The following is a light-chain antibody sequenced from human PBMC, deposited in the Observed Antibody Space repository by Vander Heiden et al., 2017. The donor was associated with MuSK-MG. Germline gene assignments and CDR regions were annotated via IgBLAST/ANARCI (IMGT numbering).Light chain of an antibody. CDR3: QQSDSTPWT. CDR2: AAS. V-gene: IGKV1-39*01. CDR1: QSISRS. Sequence: DIQLTHSPSSLSASVGDRVTITCRASQSISRSLNWYQQTPGRAPSLLIYAASSWQSGVPSRFSDSGSGTVFTLTISSLQPEDFATYYCQQSDSTPWTFGQGTKVEIK. J-gene: IGKJ1*01.